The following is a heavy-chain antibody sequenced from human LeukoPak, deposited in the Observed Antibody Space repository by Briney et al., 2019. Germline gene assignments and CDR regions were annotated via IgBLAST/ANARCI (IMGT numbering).Heavy chain of an antibody. J-gene: IGHJ4*02. CDR2: ISSSGSTI. CDR3: ASYYGSGSHDY. V-gene: IGHV3-48*02. Sequence: GGSLRLSCAASGFTFSTYFMNWVRQAPGKGLEWISFISSSGSTIYYADSVKGRFTISRDNAKNSLSLQMNSLRDEDTAVYYCASYYGSGSHDYWGQGTLVTVSS. D-gene: IGHD3-10*01. CDR1: GFTFSTYF.